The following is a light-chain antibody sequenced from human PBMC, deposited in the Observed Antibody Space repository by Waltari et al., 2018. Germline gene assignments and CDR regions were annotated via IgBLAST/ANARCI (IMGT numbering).Light chain of an antibody. J-gene: IGLJ3*02. CDR3: GAWDSSLGVGV. CDR1: TPNIGNNY. CDR2: EDY. Sequence: QSVLTQPPSVSAAPGPKVSISCSGSTPNIGNNYVPWYQQFPGTAPKLLIYEDYRRPSGIPDRFSGSKSGASATLDITGLQTGDEADYYCGAWDSSLGVGVLGGGTRVTVL. V-gene: IGLV1-51*01.